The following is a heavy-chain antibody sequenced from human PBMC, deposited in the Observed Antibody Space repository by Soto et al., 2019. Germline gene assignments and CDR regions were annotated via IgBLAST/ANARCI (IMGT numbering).Heavy chain of an antibody. Sequence: XSVKVSCKASGYTFTCYYMHWVRQAPGQGLEWMGWINPNSGGTNYAQKFQGWVTMTRDTSISTAYMELSRLRSDDTAVYYCARGRSLFFNPNTAAGTDFDYWGQGALVTVSS. CDR1: GYTFTCYY. J-gene: IGHJ4*02. D-gene: IGHD6-13*01. V-gene: IGHV1-2*04. CDR3: ARGRSLFFNPNTAAGTDFDY. CDR2: INPNSGGT.